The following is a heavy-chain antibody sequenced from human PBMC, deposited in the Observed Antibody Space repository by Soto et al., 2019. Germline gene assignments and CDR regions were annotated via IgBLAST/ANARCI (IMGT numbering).Heavy chain of an antibody. CDR3: ARDGHGDLPWGMDV. D-gene: IGHD4-17*01. Sequence: GGSLRLSCAASGFTFSSYGMHWVRQAPGKGLEWVAVIWYDGSNKYYADSVKGRFTISRDNSKNTLYLQMNSLRAEDTAVYYCARDGHGDLPWGMDVWGKGTTVTVSS. J-gene: IGHJ6*03. CDR1: GFTFSSYG. V-gene: IGHV3-33*01. CDR2: IWYDGSNK.